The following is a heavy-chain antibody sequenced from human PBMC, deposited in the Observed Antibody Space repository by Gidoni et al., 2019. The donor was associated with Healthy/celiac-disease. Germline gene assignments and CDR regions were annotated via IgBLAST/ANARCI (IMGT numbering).Heavy chain of an antibody. V-gene: IGHV3-21*01. D-gene: IGHD6-13*01. J-gene: IGHJ5*02. CDR3: ARVGRIAAAVRGNWFDP. CDR1: GFTFSSYS. CDR2: ISSSSSYI. Sequence: EVQLVESGGGLVKPGGSLRLSCAASGFTFSSYSMNWVRQAPGKGLEWVSSISSSSSYIYYADSVKGRFTISRDNAKNSLYLQMNSLRAEDTAVYYCARVGRIAAAVRGNWFDPWGQGTLVTVSS.